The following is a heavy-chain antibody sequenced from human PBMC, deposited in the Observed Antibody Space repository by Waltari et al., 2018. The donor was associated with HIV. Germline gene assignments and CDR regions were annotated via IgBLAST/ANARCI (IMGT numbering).Heavy chain of an antibody. D-gene: IGHD4-17*01. CDR3: AREKDYGRLRYYFDY. CDR1: GYTFTGYY. V-gene: IGHV1-2*02. J-gene: IGHJ4*02. CDR2: INPNRGGT. Sequence: QVQLVQSGAEVKKPGASVKVSCKASGYTFTGYYMHWVRQAPGQGLEWMGWINPNRGGTNDAQKFQGRVTMTRDTSISTAYMELSRLRSDDTAVYYCAREKDYGRLRYYFDYWGQGTLVTVSS.